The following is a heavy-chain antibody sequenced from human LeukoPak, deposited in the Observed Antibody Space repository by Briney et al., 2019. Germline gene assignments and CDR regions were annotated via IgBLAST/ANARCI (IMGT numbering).Heavy chain of an antibody. Sequence: GGSLRLSCSASGFTFSSYAMSWVRQAPGKGLEWVSAISGSGGSTYYADSVKGRFTISRDNSKNTLYLQMNSLRAEDTAVYYCAKDPLNTVMVSPTFDYWGQGTLVTVSS. CDR3: AKDPLNTVMVSPTFDY. D-gene: IGHD5-18*01. CDR1: GFTFSSYA. CDR2: ISGSGGST. V-gene: IGHV3-23*01. J-gene: IGHJ4*02.